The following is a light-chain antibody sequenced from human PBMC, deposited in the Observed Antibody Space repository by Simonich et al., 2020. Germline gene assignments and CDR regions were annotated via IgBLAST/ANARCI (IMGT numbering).Light chain of an antibody. CDR1: SSDVGGYNY. Sequence: QCALTQPASVSGSPGQSITISCTGTSSDVGGYNYVSWYQQHPGKAPKLMIYDVSKRPSGVSNRFSGSKSGNTASLTISGLQAEDEADYYCSSYTSSSPWVFGGGTKLTVL. J-gene: IGLJ3*02. CDR2: DVS. CDR3: SSYTSSSPWV. V-gene: IGLV2-14*01.